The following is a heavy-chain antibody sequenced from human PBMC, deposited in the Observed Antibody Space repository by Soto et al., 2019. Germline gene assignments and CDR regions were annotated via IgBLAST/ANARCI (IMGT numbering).Heavy chain of an antibody. CDR2: ISYDGSNK. J-gene: IGHJ3*02. CDR1: GFTFSSYG. Sequence: QVQLVESGGGVVQPGRSLRLSCAASGFTFSSYGMHWVRQAPGKGLEWVAVISYDGSNKYYADSVKGRFTISRDNSKNTLYLQMNSLRDEDTAVYYCARVELLEDYDAFDIWGQGTMVTVSS. D-gene: IGHD1-26*01. CDR3: ARVELLEDYDAFDI. V-gene: IGHV3-30*03.